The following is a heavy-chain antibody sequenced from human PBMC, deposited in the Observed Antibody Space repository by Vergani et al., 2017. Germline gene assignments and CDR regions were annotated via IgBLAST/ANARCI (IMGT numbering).Heavy chain of an antibody. J-gene: IGHJ6*03. D-gene: IGHD1-26*01. Sequence: EVQLVESGGGLVQPGGSLRLSCTASGFTFSNYWMQWVRQAPGKGLMWVSRINSDGGSTSYADSVKGRFTISRDNAKNTLYLQMDSLRAEDTAVYYCARDGWELLDYFYYMDVWGKGTTVTVSS. CDR3: ARDGWELLDYFYYMDV. CDR2: INSDGGST. V-gene: IGHV3-74*01. CDR1: GFTFSNYW.